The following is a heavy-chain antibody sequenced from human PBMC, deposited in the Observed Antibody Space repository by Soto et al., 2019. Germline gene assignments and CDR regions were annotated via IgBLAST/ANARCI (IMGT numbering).Heavy chain of an antibody. Sequence: QVQLQQWGAGLLKPSETLSLTCAVYGGSFINHYCSWIRQPPGKGLEWIGEINHIGITNYNTSLKRRLTLSVHTFKEQFSLKLSSVAAADTAVYYCARGDILIGSRNWFDPWGQGTLVTVSS. CDR1: GGSFINHY. V-gene: IGHV4-34*01. CDR2: INHIGIT. J-gene: IGHJ5*02. D-gene: IGHD3-9*01. CDR3: ARGDILIGSRNWFDP.